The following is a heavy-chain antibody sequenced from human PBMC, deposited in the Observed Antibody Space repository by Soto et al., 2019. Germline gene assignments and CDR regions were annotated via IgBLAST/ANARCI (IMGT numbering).Heavy chain of an antibody. CDR3: ARDNGYGHFDS. Sequence: SETLSLTCTVSGASISSGRSYWSWIRQHPGKGLEWIGYMFYSGSTYYHPSLKSRVNISADTSKNQFSLRLTSVTPADTAVYYCARDNGYGHFDSWGQGALVTVSS. J-gene: IGHJ4*02. CDR1: GASISSGRSY. V-gene: IGHV4-31*03. CDR2: MFYSGST. D-gene: IGHD5-12*01.